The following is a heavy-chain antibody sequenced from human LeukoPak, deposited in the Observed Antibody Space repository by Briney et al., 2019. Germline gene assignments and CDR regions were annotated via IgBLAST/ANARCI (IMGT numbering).Heavy chain of an antibody. V-gene: IGHV3-23*01. CDR1: GFTFSSYA. CDR2: ISGSGGST. Sequence: GGSLRLSCAASGFTFSSYAMGWVRQAPGKGLEWVSAISGSGGSTYYADSVKGRFTISRDNSKNTLYLQMNSLRAEDTAVYYCATADYYYDSSRTPTDYWGQGTLVTVSS. J-gene: IGHJ4*02. CDR3: ATADYYYDSSRTPTDY. D-gene: IGHD3-22*01.